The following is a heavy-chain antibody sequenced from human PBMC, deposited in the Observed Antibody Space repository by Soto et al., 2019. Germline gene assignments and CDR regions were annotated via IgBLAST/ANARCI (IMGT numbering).Heavy chain of an antibody. V-gene: IGHV4-59*01. CDR3: ARGDYEGLY. D-gene: IGHD4-17*01. Sequence: SETLSLTCTVSGGSISSYYWSWIRQPPGKGLEWIGYIYYRGSTNYNPSLKSRVTISVDTSKNQFSLKLSSVTAADTAVYYCARGDYEGLYWGQGTLVTVSP. CDR2: IYYRGST. CDR1: GGSISSYY. J-gene: IGHJ4*02.